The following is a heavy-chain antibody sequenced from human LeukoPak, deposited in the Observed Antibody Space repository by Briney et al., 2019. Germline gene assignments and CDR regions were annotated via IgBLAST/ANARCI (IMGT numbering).Heavy chain of an antibody. J-gene: IGHJ6*02. CDR2: ISWNSGSI. V-gene: IGHV3-9*01. CDR3: AKDIWNRRIAAGADGYYYYGMDV. Sequence: GGSLRLSCAASGFTFDDYAMHWVRQAPGKGLEWVSGISWNSGSIGYADSVKGRFTISRDNAKNSLYLQMNSLRAEDTALYYCAKDIWNRRIAAGADGYYYYGMDVWGQGTTVTVSS. D-gene: IGHD6-13*01. CDR1: GFTFDDYA.